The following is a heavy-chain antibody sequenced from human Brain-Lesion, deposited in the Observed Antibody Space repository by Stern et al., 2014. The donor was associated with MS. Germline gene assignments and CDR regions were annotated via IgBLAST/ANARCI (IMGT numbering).Heavy chain of an antibody. D-gene: IGHD4-17*01. CDR1: GGSINTNNYY. V-gene: IGHV4-39*01. Sequence: QVQLVQSGPGLVKPSETLSLTCTVSGGSINTNNYYWGWIRQPPGKGLEWIGNIYSSGSTLYSPSLKRRVTMSVDTSKNPSSLKLSFVTAADTAVYYCARTGDDFGDYSLSYWGQGTLVTVSS. CDR3: ARTGDDFGDYSLSY. CDR2: IYSSGST. J-gene: IGHJ4*02.